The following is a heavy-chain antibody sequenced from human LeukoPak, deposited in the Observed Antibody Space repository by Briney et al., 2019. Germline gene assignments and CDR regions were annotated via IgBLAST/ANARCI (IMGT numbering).Heavy chain of an antibody. CDR3: ARHLSSGYDYNNWFDP. Sequence: GESLKISCKGSGYSFTSYWMGWVRQMPGRGLERMGIIYPSDSDTRYSPSFQGQVTISADKSISTAYLQWSSLKASDTAMYYCARHLSSGYDYNNWFDPWGQGTLVTVSS. D-gene: IGHD5-12*01. CDR1: GYSFTSYW. CDR2: IYPSDSDT. J-gene: IGHJ5*02. V-gene: IGHV5-51*01.